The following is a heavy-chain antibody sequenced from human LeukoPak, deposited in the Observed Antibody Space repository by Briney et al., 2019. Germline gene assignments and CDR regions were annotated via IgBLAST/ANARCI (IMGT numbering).Heavy chain of an antibody. V-gene: IGHV1-2*02. Sequence: GASVKVSCKASGYTFTNYYLHWVRQAPGQGLEWMGWIYPKSGATNYAQKFQTKVTMTRDTSTSTAYMELRGLRSDDTAMYYCARRYCTGGTCYVAFDIWGQGTMVTVSS. CDR3: ARRYCTGGTCYVAFDI. CDR2: IYPKSGAT. J-gene: IGHJ3*02. CDR1: GYTFTNYY. D-gene: IGHD2-8*02.